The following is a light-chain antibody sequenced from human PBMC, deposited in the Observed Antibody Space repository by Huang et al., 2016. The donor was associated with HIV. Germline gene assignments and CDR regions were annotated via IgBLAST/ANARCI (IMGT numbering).Light chain of an antibody. CDR2: ATS. Sequence: DIQMTQSPSSLSASVGDRVTISCRASQGISKSLAWYQQKPGKAPKLLLYATSKLESGAPSRFSGSCWRTHYTLTISTLPPEDLATYYCQQYQSVPWTFGQGTKVAI. J-gene: IGKJ1*01. V-gene: IGKV1-NL1*01. CDR1: QGISKS. CDR3: QQYQSVPWT.